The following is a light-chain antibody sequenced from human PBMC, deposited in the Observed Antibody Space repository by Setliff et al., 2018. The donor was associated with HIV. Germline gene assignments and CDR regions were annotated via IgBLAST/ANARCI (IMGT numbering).Light chain of an antibody. V-gene: IGLV1-44*01. CDR1: SSNIGGNT. CDR3: SSYAGNDNFV. Sequence: QSALTQPPSASGTPGQRVTISCSGSSSNIGGNTVNWSQHLPGTAPKLLIYSNNKRPSGVPDRFSGSKSGTSASLAISGLRSADEGDYYCSSYAGNDNFVFGTGTKVTVL. CDR2: SNN. J-gene: IGLJ1*01.